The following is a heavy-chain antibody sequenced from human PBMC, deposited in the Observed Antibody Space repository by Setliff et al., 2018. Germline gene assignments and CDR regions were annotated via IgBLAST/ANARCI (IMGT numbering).Heavy chain of an antibody. V-gene: IGHV4-38-2*01. CDR1: GYSISSGYF. Sequence: PSETLSLTCAVSGYSISSGYFWGWIRQPPGKGLEWIGSIYHSGKTYYNPSLKSRVTLSVDTSKSQFSLKLSSVTAADTAVYYCARLLAGTGGFFYYGVDVWGQGTTVTVSS. D-gene: IGHD6-19*01. J-gene: IGHJ6*02. CDR3: ARLLAGTGGFFYYGVDV. CDR2: IYHSGKT.